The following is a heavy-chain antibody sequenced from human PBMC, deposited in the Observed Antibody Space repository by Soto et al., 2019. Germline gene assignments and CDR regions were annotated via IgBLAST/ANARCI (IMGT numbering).Heavy chain of an antibody. CDR1: GYTFTGYY. Sequence: ASVKVSCKASGYTFTGYYMHWVRQAPGQGLEWMGWINPNSGGTNYAQKFQGWVTMTRDTSISTAYMELSRLRSDDTAVYYCARGGIAVAGTWGMDVWGQGTTVTVSS. V-gene: IGHV1-2*04. J-gene: IGHJ6*02. CDR2: INPNSGGT. D-gene: IGHD6-19*01. CDR3: ARGGIAVAGTWGMDV.